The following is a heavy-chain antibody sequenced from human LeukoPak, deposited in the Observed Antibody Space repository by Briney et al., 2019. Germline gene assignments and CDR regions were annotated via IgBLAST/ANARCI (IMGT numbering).Heavy chain of an antibody. CDR1: GYTFKNYG. Sequence: ASVKVSCKASGYTFKNYGISWVRQAPGQGLEWMGWINPNSGGTNYAQKFQGRVTMTRDTSISTAYMELSRLRSDDTAVYYCARGRIAAAGFYHYYYGMDVWGQGTTVTVSS. CDR3: ARGRIAAAGFYHYYYGMDV. J-gene: IGHJ6*02. V-gene: IGHV1-2*02. CDR2: INPNSGGT. D-gene: IGHD6-13*01.